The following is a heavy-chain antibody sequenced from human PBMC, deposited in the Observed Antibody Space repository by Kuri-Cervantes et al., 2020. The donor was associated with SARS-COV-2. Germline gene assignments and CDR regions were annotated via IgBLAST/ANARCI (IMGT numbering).Heavy chain of an antibody. D-gene: IGHD3-16*01. J-gene: IGHJ4*02. Sequence: GESLKISCAASGFTFNSYEMNWVRQAPGKGLEWVSDISSSGSTIYYADSVKGRFTISRDNTKNSLYLQMNSLRAEDTAIYYCARELGGSRDSWGQGTLVTVSS. CDR1: GFTFNSYE. CDR3: ARELGGSRDS. V-gene: IGHV3-48*03. CDR2: ISSSGSTI.